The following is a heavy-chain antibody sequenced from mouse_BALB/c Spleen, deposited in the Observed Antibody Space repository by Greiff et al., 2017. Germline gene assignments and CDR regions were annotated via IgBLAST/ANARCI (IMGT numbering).Heavy chain of an antibody. D-gene: IGHD2-14*01. J-gene: IGHJ1*01. CDR2: ISYSGST. V-gene: IGHV3-8*02. Sequence: EVQLQQSGPSLVKPSQTLSLTCSVTGDSITSGYWNWIRKFPGNKLEYMGYISYSGSTYYNPSLKSRISITRDTSKKQYYLQLNSVTTEDTATYYCARSGRYDEYFDVWGAGTTVTVSS. CDR3: ARSGRYDEYFDV. CDR1: GDSITSGY.